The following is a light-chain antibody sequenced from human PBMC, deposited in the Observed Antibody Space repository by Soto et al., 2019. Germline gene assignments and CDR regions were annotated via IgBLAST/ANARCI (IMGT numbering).Light chain of an antibody. J-gene: IGKJ5*01. Sequence: EIVLTQSLVTLSLSPGERATLSFGASQSLSSSYFAGYQHKPGQGPRLLIYGASTRATGIPARFSGSGSGTEFTLTISSLQSEDFAVYYCQQYKNWPPITFGQGTRLEIK. CDR3: QQYKNWPPIT. CDR1: QSLSSSY. CDR2: GAS. V-gene: IGKV3-15*01.